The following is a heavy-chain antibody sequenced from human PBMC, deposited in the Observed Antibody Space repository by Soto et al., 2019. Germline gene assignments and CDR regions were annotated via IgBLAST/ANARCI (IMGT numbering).Heavy chain of an antibody. D-gene: IGHD3-10*01. CDR2: TYYRSSWYG. CDR3: AREFGQTDLDY. V-gene: IGHV6-1*01. J-gene: IGHJ4*02. CDR1: GDSVFINSAA. Sequence: SQTLSLTCAISGDSVFINSAAWTWIRQSPSRGLECLGRTYYRSSWYGDYAASVKSRITIKTDTSRNQFSLHLNSVTPEDTAMYFCAREFGQTDLDYGGQGSLVTVSS.